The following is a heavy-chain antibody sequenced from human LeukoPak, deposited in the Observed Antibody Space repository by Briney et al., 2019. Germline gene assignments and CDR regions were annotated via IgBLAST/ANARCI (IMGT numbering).Heavy chain of an antibody. CDR2: ISYDGSNK. J-gene: IGHJ4*02. Sequence: GRSLRLSCAASGFTFSSYGMHWVRQAPGKGLEWVAVISYDGSNKYYADSVKGRFTISRDNSKNTLYLQMNSLRAEDTAVYYCAQLEYFDYWGQGTLVPGSS. CDR1: GFTFSSYG. V-gene: IGHV3-30*18. CDR3: AQLEYFDY.